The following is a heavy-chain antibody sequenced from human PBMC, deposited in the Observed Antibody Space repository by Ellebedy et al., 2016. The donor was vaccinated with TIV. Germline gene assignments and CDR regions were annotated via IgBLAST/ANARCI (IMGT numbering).Heavy chain of an antibody. J-gene: IGHJ5*02. CDR3: ARGHIVVVPAAMGWFDP. CDR1: GGSISSYY. Sequence: SETLSLXXTVSGGSISSYYWSWIRQPPGKGLEWIGYIYYSGSTNYNPSLKSRVTISVDTSKNQFSLKLSSVTAADTAVYYCARGHIVVVPAAMGWFDPWGQGTLVTVSS. D-gene: IGHD2-2*01. CDR2: IYYSGST. V-gene: IGHV4-59*01.